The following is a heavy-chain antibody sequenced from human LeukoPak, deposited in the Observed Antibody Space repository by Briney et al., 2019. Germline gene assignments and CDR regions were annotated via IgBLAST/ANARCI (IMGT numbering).Heavy chain of an antibody. J-gene: IGHJ4*02. CDR3: VKDSPPRYSGSPPAY. CDR2: INKDGGEK. Sequence: GGSLRLSCAASGFTFSSYWMSWVRQAPGKGLEWVANINKDGGEKYYVDSVKGRFTISRDNAKNSLYLQMNSLRADDTTVYYCVKDSPPRYSGSPPAYWGQGTLVTVSS. CDR1: GFTFSSYW. D-gene: IGHD1-26*01. V-gene: IGHV3-7*03.